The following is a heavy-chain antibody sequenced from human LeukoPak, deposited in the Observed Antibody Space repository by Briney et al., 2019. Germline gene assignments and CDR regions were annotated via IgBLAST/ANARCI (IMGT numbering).Heavy chain of an antibody. CDR2: ISAYNGKT. J-gene: IGHJ5*02. CDR1: GYTFTSYG. V-gene: IGHV1-18*01. D-gene: IGHD3-22*01. CDR3: ARVPPDYYDSSGYHINWFDP. Sequence: ASVKVSCKASGYTFTSYGISWVRQAPGQGLEWMGWISAYNGKTNYAQKLQSRVTMTTDTSTSTAYTELRSLRSDDTAVYYCARVPPDYYDSSGYHINWFDPWGQGTLVTVSS.